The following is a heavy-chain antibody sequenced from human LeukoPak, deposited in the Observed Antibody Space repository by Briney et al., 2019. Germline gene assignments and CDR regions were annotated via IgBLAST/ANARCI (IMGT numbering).Heavy chain of an antibody. CDR2: MSHSGST. D-gene: IGHD3-22*01. J-gene: IGHJ4*02. CDR3: ARHNVYDSSGDGRYYFDQ. Sequence: SETLSLTCAVSGYSISSGYHWAWIRQPPGKGLEWIGSMSHSGSTYSNPSLKSRVTFSVDTSKNQSSVKLRSVSAADTAVYYCARHNVYDSSGDGRYYFDQWGQGTLVTVSS. CDR1: GYSISSGYH. V-gene: IGHV4-38-2*01.